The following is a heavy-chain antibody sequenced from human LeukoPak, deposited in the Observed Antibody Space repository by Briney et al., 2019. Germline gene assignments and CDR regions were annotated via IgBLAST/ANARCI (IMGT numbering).Heavy chain of an antibody. CDR1: GGSISSYY. CDR2: IYYSGST. V-gene: IGHV4-59*01. Sequence: PSETLSLTCTVSGGSISSYYWSWIRQPPGKGLEWIGYIYYSGSTNYNPSLKSRVTISVDTSKNQFSLKLSSVTAADTAVYYCAKGGYFDWLTNPDFDYWGQGTLVTVSS. D-gene: IGHD3-9*01. J-gene: IGHJ4*02. CDR3: AKGGYFDWLTNPDFDY.